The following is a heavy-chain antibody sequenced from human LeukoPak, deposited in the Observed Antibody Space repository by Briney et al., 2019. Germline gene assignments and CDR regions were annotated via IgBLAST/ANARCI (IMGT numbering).Heavy chain of an antibody. V-gene: IGHV3-21*04. CDR2: ISSSSSYI. Sequence: GGSLRLSCAASGLTFSSCGMNWARQAPGKGLEWVSSISSSSSYIYYADSVKGRFTISRDNAKNSLYLQMNNLRAEDTAVFYCAKGVTSAGTGRDFDYWGQGTLVTVSS. CDR1: GLTFSSCG. CDR3: AKGVTSAGTGRDFDY. J-gene: IGHJ4*02. D-gene: IGHD6-13*01.